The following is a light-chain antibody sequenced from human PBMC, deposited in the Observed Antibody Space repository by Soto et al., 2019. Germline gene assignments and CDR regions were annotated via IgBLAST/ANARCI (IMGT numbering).Light chain of an antibody. J-gene: IGLJ1*01. V-gene: IGLV2-11*01. CDR1: SSDVGGYNY. Sequence: QSALTQPRSVSGSPGQSVTISCTGTSSDVGGYNYVSWYQQHPGKAPKLMIYDVSKRPSGVPDRFSGSKSGNTVSLTISGLQAEDEADYYCCSYAGSYTYVFGTGTQVTVL. CDR2: DVS. CDR3: CSYAGSYTYV.